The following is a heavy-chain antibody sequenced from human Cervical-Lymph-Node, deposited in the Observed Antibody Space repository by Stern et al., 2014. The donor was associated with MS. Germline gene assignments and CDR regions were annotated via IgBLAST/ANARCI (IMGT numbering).Heavy chain of an antibody. CDR2: TRNKANSYTT. CDR1: GFTFSDHY. D-gene: IGHD3-10*01. Sequence: EMQLVESGGGLVQPGGSLRLSCAASGFTFSDHYMDWVRQAPGKGLEWVGRTRNKANSYTTEYAASVKGRFTISRDDSKNSLYLQMNSLKTEDTAVYYCARGSGSYPGLIDYWGQGTLVTVSS. V-gene: IGHV3-72*01. J-gene: IGHJ4*02. CDR3: ARGSGSYPGLIDY.